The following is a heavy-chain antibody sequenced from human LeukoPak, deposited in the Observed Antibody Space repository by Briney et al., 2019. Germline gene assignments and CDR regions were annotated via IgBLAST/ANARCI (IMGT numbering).Heavy chain of an antibody. J-gene: IGHJ3*02. V-gene: IGHV4-30-4*01. Sequence: SETLSLTCTVSGGSISSGDYYWSWIRQPSGKGLEWIGYIYYSGSTYYNPSLKSRVTISVDTSKNQFSLKLSSVTAAGTAVYYCARDPLAAAGQGVAFDIWGQGTMVTVSS. CDR2: IYYSGST. D-gene: IGHD6-13*01. CDR3: ARDPLAAAGQGVAFDI. CDR1: GGSISSGDYY.